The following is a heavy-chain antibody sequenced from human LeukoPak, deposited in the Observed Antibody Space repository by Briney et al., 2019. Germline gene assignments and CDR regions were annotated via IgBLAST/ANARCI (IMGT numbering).Heavy chain of an antibody. D-gene: IGHD6-13*01. CDR3: ARGHRRIAAAGMEGDY. CDR2: RNTNSGNT. Sequence: ASVKVSCKCSGYTFTSYDINWVRQATGQGLEWMGWRNTNSGNTGNAQKFQGRVTMTRNTSIRTAYMELSSLRSEDTAVYYWARGHRRIAAAGMEGDYWGEGTLVTVSS. J-gene: IGHJ4*02. V-gene: IGHV1-8*01. CDR1: GYTFTSYD.